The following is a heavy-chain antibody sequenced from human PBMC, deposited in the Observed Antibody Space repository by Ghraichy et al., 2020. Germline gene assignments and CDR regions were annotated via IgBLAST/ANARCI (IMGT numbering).Heavy chain of an antibody. CDR2: ISSSSSYI. V-gene: IGHV3-21*01. D-gene: IGHD6-19*01. Sequence: LSLTCAASGFTFSSYSMNWVRQAPGKGLEWVSSISSSSSYIYYADSVKGRFTISRDNAKNSLYLQMNSLRAEDTAVYYCARDPYAWYSSGWSFDYWGQGTLVTVSS. J-gene: IGHJ4*02. CDR3: ARDPYAWYSSGWSFDY. CDR1: GFTFSSYS.